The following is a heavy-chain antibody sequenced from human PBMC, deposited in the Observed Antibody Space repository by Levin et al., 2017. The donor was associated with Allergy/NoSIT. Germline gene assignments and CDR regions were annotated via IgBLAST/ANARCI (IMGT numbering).Heavy chain of an antibody. D-gene: IGHD2-2*02. CDR1: GYTFTSYG. V-gene: IGHV1-18*01. CDR3: ARDSYCSSTSCYTGGGLAYYYGMDV. Sequence: ASVKVSCKASGYTFTSYGISWVRQAPGQGLEWMGWISAYNGNTNYAQKLQGRVTMTTDTSTSTAYMELRSLRSDDTAVYYCARDSYCSSTSCYTGGGLAYYYGMDVWGQGTTVTVSS. J-gene: IGHJ6*02. CDR2: ISAYNGNT.